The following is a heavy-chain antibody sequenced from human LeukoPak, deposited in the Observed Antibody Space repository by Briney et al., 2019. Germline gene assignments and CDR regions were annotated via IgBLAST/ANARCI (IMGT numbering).Heavy chain of an antibody. CDR2: IYSGGST. J-gene: IGHJ6*02. Sequence: PGGSLRLSCAASGFTVSSNYMRCVRQAPGEGLECVSVIYSGGSTYYADSVKGRFTISRDNSKNTLYLQMNSLRAEDTAVYYCARETAGTIGYYYYGMDVWGQGTTVTVSS. CDR1: GFTVSSNY. D-gene: IGHD6-19*01. V-gene: IGHV3-53*01. CDR3: ARETAGTIGYYYYGMDV.